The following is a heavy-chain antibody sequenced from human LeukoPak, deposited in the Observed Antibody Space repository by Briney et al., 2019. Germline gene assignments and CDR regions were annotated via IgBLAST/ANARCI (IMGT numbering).Heavy chain of an antibody. CDR1: GFPFSSYW. Sequence: QPGGSLRLSCAASGFPFSSYWMHWVRQVPGKGLVWVSRINGDGSSTTYADSVKGRFTISRDNAKNTLYLQMNSLRAEDTAVYCCVKDRELYFWGQGTLVTVSS. D-gene: IGHD1-26*01. CDR3: VKDRELYF. J-gene: IGHJ4*02. CDR2: INGDGSST. V-gene: IGHV3-74*01.